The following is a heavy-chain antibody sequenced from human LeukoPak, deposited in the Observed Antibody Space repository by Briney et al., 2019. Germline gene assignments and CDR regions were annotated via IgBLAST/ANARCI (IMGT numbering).Heavy chain of an antibody. D-gene: IGHD7-27*01. CDR3: ARDLNWGFDY. V-gene: IGHV3-48*02. CDR1: GFTFSSYS. J-gene: IGHJ4*02. CDR2: ISTSRSTI. Sequence: PGGSLRLSCAASGFTFSSYSMNWVRQAPGKGLEWVSYISTSRSTIYYAASVKGRFTISTDNAKNSLYLQMNSLRDDDTAVYYCARDLNWGFDYWGQGTLVTVSS.